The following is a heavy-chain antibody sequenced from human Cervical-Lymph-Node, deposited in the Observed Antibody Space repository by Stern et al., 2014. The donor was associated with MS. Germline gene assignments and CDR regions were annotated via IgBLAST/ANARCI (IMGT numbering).Heavy chain of an antibody. CDR1: GFTFDDYG. Sequence: EVQLLESGGGVVRPGGSLRLSCAASGFTFDDYGMSWVRQVPGKVPDWFSGINWDAGSTAYAASVKGRFTISRDNAKNSLYLRMNSLRAEDTAVYHCARAFCTGGVCYSFPFYGMDVWGQGTTVTVSS. J-gene: IGHJ6*02. D-gene: IGHD2-8*02. V-gene: IGHV3-20*01. CDR3: ARAFCTGGVCYSFPFYGMDV. CDR2: INWDAGST.